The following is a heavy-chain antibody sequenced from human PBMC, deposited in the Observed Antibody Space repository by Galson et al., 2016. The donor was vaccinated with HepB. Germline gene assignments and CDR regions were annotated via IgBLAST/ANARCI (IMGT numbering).Heavy chain of an antibody. J-gene: IGHJ4*02. Sequence: SLRLSCAASAFTFSNYGMHWVRQAPGKGLEWVEGIWTDGSNKYYGGSVKGRFTTSRDNSKNTLYLQMNSLRAEDTAVYYCAKSKGGVWSYYFDYWGQGTLVTVSS. CDR3: AKSKGGVWSYYFDY. V-gene: IGHV3-33*06. CDR2: IWTDGSNK. CDR1: AFTFSNYG. D-gene: IGHD6-19*01.